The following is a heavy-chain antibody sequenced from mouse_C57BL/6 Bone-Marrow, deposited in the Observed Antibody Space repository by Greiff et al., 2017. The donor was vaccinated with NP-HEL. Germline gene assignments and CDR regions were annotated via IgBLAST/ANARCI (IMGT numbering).Heavy chain of an antibody. V-gene: IGHV1-26*01. Sequence: EVKLMESGPELVKPGASVKISCKASGYTFTDYYMNWVKQSHGKSLEWIGDINPNNGGTSYNQKFKGKATLTVDKSSSTAYMELRSLTSEDSAVYYCAREGGYDYGADYWGQGTTLTVSS. CDR2: INPNNGGT. D-gene: IGHD2-4*01. J-gene: IGHJ2*01. CDR3: AREGGYDYGADY. CDR1: GYTFTDYY.